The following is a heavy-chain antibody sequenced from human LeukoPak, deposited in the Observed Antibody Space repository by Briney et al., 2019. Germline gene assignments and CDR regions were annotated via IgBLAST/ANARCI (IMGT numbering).Heavy chain of an antibody. D-gene: IGHD3-10*01. CDR2: IYSGGST. J-gene: IGHJ6*02. CDR3: ARDAYYGSGSQVYYYGMDV. Sequence: GGSLRLSCEASGFTVSSNYMSWVRQAPGKGLEWFSVIYSGGSTYYADSVKGRFTISRDNSKNTLYLQMNSLRAEDTAVYYCARDAYYGSGSQVYYYGMDVWGQGTTVTVSS. V-gene: IGHV3-66*02. CDR1: GFTVSSNY.